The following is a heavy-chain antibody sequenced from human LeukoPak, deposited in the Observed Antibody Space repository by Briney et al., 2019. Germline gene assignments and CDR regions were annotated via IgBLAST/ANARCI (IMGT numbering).Heavy chain of an antibody. V-gene: IGHV3-43*02. CDR1: GFTFDDYA. J-gene: IGHJ4*02. CDR2: ISGDGGSA. CDR3: ARLTGTTFLLDY. Sequence: GGSLRLSCAASGFTFDDYAMHWVRQTPGKRLEWVSVISGDGGSAYYADSVKGRFTISRDNRKNSVYLQMNSLRAEDTAVYYCARLTGTTFLLDYWGQGTLVTVSS. D-gene: IGHD1-7*01.